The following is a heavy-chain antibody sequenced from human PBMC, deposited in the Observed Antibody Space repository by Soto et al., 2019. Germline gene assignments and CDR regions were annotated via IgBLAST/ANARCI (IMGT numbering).Heavy chain of an antibody. CDR3: ARGAGLSQYNYYINV. J-gene: IGHJ6*03. Sequence: QVQLVESGGGVVQPGRSLRLSCAASGFTFSSYGMHWVRQAPGKGLAWVAIISFDGSNRYYADSVKGRFTISRDSSKNTLYLQVNSLRAEDTAVYYCARGAGLSQYNYYINVWGKGTTVTVSS. CDR2: ISFDGSNR. V-gene: IGHV3-33*01. CDR1: GFTFSSYG. D-gene: IGHD6-19*01.